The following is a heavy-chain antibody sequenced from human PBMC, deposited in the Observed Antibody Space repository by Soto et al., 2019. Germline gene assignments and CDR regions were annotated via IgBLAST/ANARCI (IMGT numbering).Heavy chain of an antibody. Sequence: QVQLQESGPGLVKPSQTLSLTCTVSGGSMSSGDYYWSWIRQPPGKGLEWIGYTHNSGSTYNNPSLKRRLIISLDKSKNQFSLKLSSVTAADTAVYYCARERRWDTVTTTNFDYWGRGTLVTVSS. D-gene: IGHD5-12*01. CDR2: THNSGST. J-gene: IGHJ4*02. V-gene: IGHV4-30-4*01. CDR3: ARERRWDTVTTTNFDY. CDR1: GGSMSSGDYY.